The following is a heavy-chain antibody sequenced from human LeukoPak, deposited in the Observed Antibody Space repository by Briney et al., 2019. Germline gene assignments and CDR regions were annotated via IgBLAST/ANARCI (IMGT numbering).Heavy chain of an antibody. CDR2: IYYSGIT. V-gene: IGHV4-39*01. J-gene: IGHJ5*02. D-gene: IGHD6-13*01. Sequence: SETLSLTCSVSGGSISSSSYYWGWIRQPPGMGLEWIGSIYYSGITYYNQPLKSRATVSVDTSKNPFSHNLNSVTAADTAVYYCARRNGHSWDVGNWFDPWGQGTVVTVSS. CDR1: GGSISSSSYY. CDR3: ARRNGHSWDVGNWFDP.